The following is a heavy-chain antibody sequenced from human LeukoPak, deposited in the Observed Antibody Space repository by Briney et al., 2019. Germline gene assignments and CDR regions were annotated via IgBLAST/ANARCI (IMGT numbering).Heavy chain of an antibody. V-gene: IGHV4-38-2*02. CDR2: IYHSGST. D-gene: IGHD3-22*01. CDR1: GYSISSGYY. Sequence: PSGTLSLTCTVSGYSISSGYYWGWIRQPPGKGLEWIGSIYHSGSTYYNPSLKSRVTISVDTSKNQFSLKLSSVTAADTAVYYCARGLNYYDSSGHGGYWGQGTLVTVSS. CDR3: ARGLNYYDSSGHGGY. J-gene: IGHJ4*02.